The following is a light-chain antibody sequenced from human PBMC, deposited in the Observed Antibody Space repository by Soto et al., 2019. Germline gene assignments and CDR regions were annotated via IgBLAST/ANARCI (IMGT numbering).Light chain of an antibody. V-gene: IGKV2-28*01. CDR2: LGS. Sequence: DIVMTQSPLSLPVTPGEPASISCRSSQSLLHLNGNNYLDWYLQKPGQSPQLLIYLGSNRASGVPDRFSGSGSGTDFTLKISRVEAEDVGVYYCMQALQTVTFGQGTRLEIK. CDR1: QSLLHLNGNNY. CDR3: MQALQTVT. J-gene: IGKJ5*01.